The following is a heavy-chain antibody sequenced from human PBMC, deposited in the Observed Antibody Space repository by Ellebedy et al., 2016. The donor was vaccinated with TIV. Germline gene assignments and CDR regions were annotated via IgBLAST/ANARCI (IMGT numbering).Heavy chain of an antibody. CDR3: ARARVLRYSDWLPHAFDV. J-gene: IGHJ3*01. D-gene: IGHD3-9*01. V-gene: IGHV1-18*01. CDR2: VYIRRLKT. CDR1: GYTFTDFA. Sequence: ASVKVSCXASGYTFTDFAVNWLRQAPGQGLEWIGWVYIRRLKTHYAQNFQGRVTLTTDTSTGTAYMELRSLRSDDTAIYYCARARVLRYSDWLPHAFDVWGQGAMVTVSS.